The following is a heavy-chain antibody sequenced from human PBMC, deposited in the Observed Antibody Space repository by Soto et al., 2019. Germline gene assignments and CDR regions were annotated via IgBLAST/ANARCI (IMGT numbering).Heavy chain of an antibody. CDR2: IYYSGST. D-gene: IGHD4-17*01. CDR1: GGSISSYY. J-gene: IGHJ6*03. Sequence: SETLSLTCTVSGGSISSYYWSWIRQPPGKGLEWIGYIYYSGSTNYNPSLKSRVTISVDTSKNQFSLKLSSVTAADTAVYYCARRKVTTGGYYMDVWGKGTTVTVSS. CDR3: ARRKVTTGGYYMDV. V-gene: IGHV4-59*08.